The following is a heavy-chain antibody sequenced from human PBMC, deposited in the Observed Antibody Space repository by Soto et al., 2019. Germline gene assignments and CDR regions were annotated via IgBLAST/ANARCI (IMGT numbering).Heavy chain of an antibody. J-gene: IGHJ4*02. Sequence: SETLSLTCAVYGGSFSGCYWSWIRQPPGKGLEWIGEINHSGSTNYNPSLKSRVTISVDTSKNQFSLKLSSVTAADTAVYYCARGGKEQPGPFDYWGQGTLVTV. D-gene: IGHD6-13*01. V-gene: IGHV4-34*01. CDR3: ARGGKEQPGPFDY. CDR2: INHSGST. CDR1: GGSFSGCY.